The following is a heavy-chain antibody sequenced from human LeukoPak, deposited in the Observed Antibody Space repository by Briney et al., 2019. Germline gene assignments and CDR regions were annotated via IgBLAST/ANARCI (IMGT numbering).Heavy chain of an antibody. V-gene: IGHV4-61*02. Sequence: SQTLSLTCTVSGGSISSGSYYWSWIRQPAGKGLEWIGRIYTSGSTNYNPSLKSRVTISVDTSKNQFSLKLSSVTAADTAVYYCARGEMDMAAAAHLGVDYWGQGTLVTVSS. D-gene: IGHD6-13*01. CDR3: ARGEMDMAAAAHLGVDY. CDR2: IYTSGST. CDR1: GGSISSGSYY. J-gene: IGHJ4*02.